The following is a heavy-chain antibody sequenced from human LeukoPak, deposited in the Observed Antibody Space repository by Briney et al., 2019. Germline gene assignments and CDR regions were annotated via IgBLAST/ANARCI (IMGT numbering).Heavy chain of an antibody. D-gene: IGHD2-15*01. Sequence: ASVKVSCKASGYTFTSYDINWVRQATGQGLEWMGWMNPNSGNTGNAQKFQGRVTMTRNTSISTAYMELSSLRSEDTAVYYCARGYKCSGGSCYPGRDYWGQGTLVTVSS. CDR2: MNPNSGNT. CDR1: GYTFTSYD. V-gene: IGHV1-8*01. CDR3: ARGYKCSGGSCYPGRDY. J-gene: IGHJ4*02.